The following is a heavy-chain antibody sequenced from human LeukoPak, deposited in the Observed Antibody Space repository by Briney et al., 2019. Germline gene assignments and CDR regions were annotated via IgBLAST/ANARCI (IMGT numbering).Heavy chain of an antibody. CDR1: GFTFSSYA. CDR3: AKVLDYSDYFNVGYFQH. J-gene: IGHJ1*01. D-gene: IGHD4-11*01. CDR2: ISGSGGST. V-gene: IGHV3-23*01. Sequence: GGSLRLSCAASGFTFSSYAMSWVRQAPGKGLEWVSAISGSGGSTYYADSVKGRFTISRDNSKNTLYLQVNSLRAEDTAVYYCAKVLDYSDYFNVGYFQHWGQGTLVTVSS.